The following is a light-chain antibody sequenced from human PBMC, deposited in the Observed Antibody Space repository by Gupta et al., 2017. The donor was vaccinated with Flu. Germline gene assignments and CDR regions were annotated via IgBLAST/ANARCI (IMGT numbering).Light chain of an antibody. Sequence: GTLSLSPGERATLSCRASQSLNSTFVSWYQQKPGQAPSLLIYGSSTRATGIPGMFSGSGSEADFTLTINRLDPEYFAVYFCHQYGSSPWTFGQGTQVEVK. CDR2: GSS. V-gene: IGKV3-20*01. CDR3: HQYGSSPWT. J-gene: IGKJ1*01. CDR1: QSLNSTF.